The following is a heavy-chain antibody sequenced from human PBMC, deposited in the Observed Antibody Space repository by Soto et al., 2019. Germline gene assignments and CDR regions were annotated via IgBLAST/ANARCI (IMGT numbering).Heavy chain of an antibody. CDR1: GFTFSSYA. J-gene: IGHJ4*02. CDR2: ISGGAVST. CDR3: AKDQGAVADAYYFDS. Sequence: EVQLLESGGGLVQPGGSLRLCCAASGFTFSSYAMSWVRQAPGKGLEWVSGISGGAVSTYYADSVKGRFTISRDNSKNTLYLQMNSLRAEDTAVYYCAKDQGAVADAYYFDSWGQGTLVTVSS. V-gene: IGHV3-23*01. D-gene: IGHD6-19*01.